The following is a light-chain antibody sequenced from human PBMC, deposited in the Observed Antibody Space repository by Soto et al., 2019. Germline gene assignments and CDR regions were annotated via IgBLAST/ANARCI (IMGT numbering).Light chain of an antibody. CDR2: DAS. J-gene: IGKJ1*01. Sequence: EIVFTQSPCNLSRSPGERATLSCRASQSVASNYLGWYQQKPGQAPRVLIFDASTRATGIPDRFSGSGSGTEFTLTISSLQSEDFAVYYCQQYNNWPRTFGQGTKVDI. V-gene: IGKV3D-15*01. CDR3: QQYNNWPRT. CDR1: QSVASN.